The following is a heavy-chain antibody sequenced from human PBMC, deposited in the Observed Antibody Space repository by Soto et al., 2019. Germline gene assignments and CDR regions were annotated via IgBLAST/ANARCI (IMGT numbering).Heavy chain of an antibody. CDR2: IVVGSGNT. CDR1: GFTFTSSA. D-gene: IGHD6-25*01. Sequence: ASVKVSCKASGFTFTSSAVQWVRQARGQRLEWIGWIVVGSGNTNYAQKFQERVTITRDMSTSTAYMELSSLRSEDTAVYYCAAVHAAGVYYYGMDVWGQGTTVTVSS. J-gene: IGHJ6*02. CDR3: AAVHAAGVYYYGMDV. V-gene: IGHV1-58*01.